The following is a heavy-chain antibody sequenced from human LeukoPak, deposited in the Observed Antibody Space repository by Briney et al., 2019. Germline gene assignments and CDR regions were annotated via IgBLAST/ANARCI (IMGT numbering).Heavy chain of an antibody. CDR2: IIPNFGTE. Sequence: SVKVSCKASGDTFSSYAISWVRQAPGQGLEWMGGIIPNFGTENYAQKFQGRLTIHADESTSTAYMELSSLRSEDTAVYYCARAEMATNPFDYWGEGTLVPVSS. CDR1: GDTFSSYA. J-gene: IGHJ4*02. CDR3: ARAEMATNPFDY. V-gene: IGHV1-69*13. D-gene: IGHD5-24*01.